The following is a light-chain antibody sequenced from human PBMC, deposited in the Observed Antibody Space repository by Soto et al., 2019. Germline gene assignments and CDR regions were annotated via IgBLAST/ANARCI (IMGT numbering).Light chain of an antibody. V-gene: IGKV3-15*01. CDR3: QQYSNCPSWT. J-gene: IGKJ1*01. CDR2: GAS. CDR1: QSVSNF. Sequence: EKVMTQSPATLSMSPGERATLSCRASQSVSNFLAWYQQKPGQAPRLLIYGASTMATGVPARFSGSGSGTEFTLTISSLQSEDFAVYYCQQYSNCPSWTFGQGTKVEVK.